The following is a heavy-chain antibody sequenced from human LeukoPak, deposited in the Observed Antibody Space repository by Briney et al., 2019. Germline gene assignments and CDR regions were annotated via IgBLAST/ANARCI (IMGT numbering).Heavy chain of an antibody. Sequence: SETLTLTCAVYGGSFSGYYWSWIRQPPGKGLEWIGEINHSGSTNYNPSLKSRVTISVDTSKNQFSLKLSSVTAADTAVYYCARHRTTTHYYHYGMDVWGEGTTASASS. D-gene: IGHD1-1*01. CDR2: INHSGST. CDR1: GGSFSGYY. J-gene: IGHJ6*04. CDR3: ARHRTTTHYYHYGMDV. V-gene: IGHV4-34*01.